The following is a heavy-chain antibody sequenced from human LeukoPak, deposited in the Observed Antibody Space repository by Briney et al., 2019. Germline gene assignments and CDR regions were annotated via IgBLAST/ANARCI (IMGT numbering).Heavy chain of an antibody. D-gene: IGHD2-15*01. CDR1: GFTFSDHY. V-gene: IGHV3-72*01. CDR2: TRNKANSYTT. CDR3: ARGKFGVLVGGATQRYYYGMDV. Sequence: SGGALGLSCAASGFTFSDHYMDWVRQAPGKGLEWVGRTRNKANSYTTEYAASVKGRFTISRDDSKYSLYLQMNSLRTVDTAVYYCARGKFGVLVGGATQRYYYGMDVSGEGATVTVSS. J-gene: IGHJ6*04.